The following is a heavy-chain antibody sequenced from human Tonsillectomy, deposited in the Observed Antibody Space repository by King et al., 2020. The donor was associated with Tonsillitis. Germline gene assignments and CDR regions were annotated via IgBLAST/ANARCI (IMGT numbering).Heavy chain of an antibody. CDR2: ISAYDGNT. CDR3: ARDPGYSSGWYLDY. Sequence: QLVQSGAEVKKPGASVKVSCKSSGYTFTSLGISWVRLAPGQGLEWMGWISAYDGNTNYSQKLQGRVTMTTNSSTSTADMELRSLRSDDTAVYYCARDPGYSSGWYLDYWGQGTLVTVSS. D-gene: IGHD6-19*01. CDR1: GYTFTSLG. V-gene: IGHV1-18*01. J-gene: IGHJ4*02.